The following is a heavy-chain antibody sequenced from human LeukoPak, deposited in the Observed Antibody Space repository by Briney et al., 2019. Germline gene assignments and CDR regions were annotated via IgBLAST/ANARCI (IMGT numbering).Heavy chain of an antibody. V-gene: IGHV3-21*01. J-gene: IGHJ2*01. D-gene: IGHD3-3*01. CDR1: GFTFSSYS. Sequence: GGSLRLSCAASGFTFSSYSMNWVRQAPGKGLEGVSSISSRRNYIYYADSVKGRFTIFGEKAKHSLYLQMNSLRAEDTAVYYCARKAPSHYDFWSGYIPDGGPPPRHPSEDWYFDLWGRGTLVTVSS. CDR3: ARKAPSHYDFWSGYIPDGGPPPRHPSEDWYFDL. CDR2: ISSRRNYI.